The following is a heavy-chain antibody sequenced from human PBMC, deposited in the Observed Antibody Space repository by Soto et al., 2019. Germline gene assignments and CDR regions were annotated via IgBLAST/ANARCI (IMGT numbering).Heavy chain of an antibody. Sequence: QLQLQESGPGLVKPSETLSLTCTVSGGSISSSSYYWGWIRQPPGKGLEWIGSIYYSGSTYYNPSIKSRVTISVDTSKNQFSMKLSSVTAAATAVYYCARRVPAAKGWFDPWGQGTLVTVSS. CDR3: ARRVPAAKGWFDP. V-gene: IGHV4-39*01. CDR1: GGSISSSSYY. J-gene: IGHJ5*02. CDR2: IYYSGST. D-gene: IGHD2-2*01.